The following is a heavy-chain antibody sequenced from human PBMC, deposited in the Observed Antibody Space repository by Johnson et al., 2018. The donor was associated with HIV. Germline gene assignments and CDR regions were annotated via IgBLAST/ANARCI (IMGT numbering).Heavy chain of an antibody. CDR1: GFTFSSYW. CDR2: IKQDGSNK. V-gene: IGHV3-7*05. J-gene: IGHJ3*02. CDR3: ARDPSRSPGAFDI. Sequence: QLVESGGGLVQPGGSLRLSCAASGFTFSSYWMGWVRQAPGKGLEWVANIKQDGSNKYYADSVKGRFTISRDNSKNTLYLQMNSLRADDTAVYYCARDPSRSPGAFDIWGQGTMVTVS.